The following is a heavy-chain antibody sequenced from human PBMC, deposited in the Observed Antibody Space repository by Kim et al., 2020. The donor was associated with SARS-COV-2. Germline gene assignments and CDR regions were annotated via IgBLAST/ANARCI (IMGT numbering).Heavy chain of an antibody. J-gene: IGHJ4*02. V-gene: IGHV1-18*01. Sequence: QKPQGRVTMTTDTSTSTAYMELRSLRSDDTAVYYCARDRDSSGSPHNFDYWGQGTLVTVSS. D-gene: IGHD3-22*01. CDR3: ARDRDSSGSPHNFDY.